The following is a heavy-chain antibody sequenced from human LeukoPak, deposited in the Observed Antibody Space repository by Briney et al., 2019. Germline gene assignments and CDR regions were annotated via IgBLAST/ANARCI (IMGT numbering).Heavy chain of an antibody. D-gene: IGHD3-16*01. J-gene: IGHJ6*02. CDR3: ARGADDYVWGSSYYYGMDV. CDR1: GGSFSGYY. Sequence: SETLSLTCAVYGGSFSGYYWSWIRQPPGKGLEWIGEINHSGSTNSNPSLKSRVTISVDTSKNQFSLKLSSVTAADTAVYYCARGADDYVWGSSYYYGMDVWGQGTTVTVSS. V-gene: IGHV4-34*01. CDR2: INHSGST.